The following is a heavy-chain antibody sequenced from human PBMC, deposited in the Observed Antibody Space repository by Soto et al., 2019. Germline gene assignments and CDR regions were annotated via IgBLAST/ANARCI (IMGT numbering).Heavy chain of an antibody. D-gene: IGHD2-15*01. CDR2: ISYSGNT. CDR3: ACLRGKRGSQIHY. J-gene: IGHJ4*02. V-gene: IGHV4-59*01. Sequence: SETLSLTCIISGDSTRNYYWSWIRQSPGKGLEWIGYISYSGNTNYNPSLKSRVTISVDTSKDQLSLKVTSVTAADTAMYSCACLRGKRGSQIHYWGQGPQVTVSS. CDR1: GDSTRNYY.